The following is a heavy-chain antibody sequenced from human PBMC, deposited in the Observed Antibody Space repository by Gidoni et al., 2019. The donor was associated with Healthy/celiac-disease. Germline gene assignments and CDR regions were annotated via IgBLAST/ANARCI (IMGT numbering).Heavy chain of an antibody. CDR2: MNPNSGNT. CDR3: ARGPYSSSWYHYYYYYGMDV. D-gene: IGHD6-13*01. CDR1: GYTFTSYE. Sequence: QVQLVQSGAEVKKPGASVKVSCKASGYTFTSYEINWVRQATGQGLEWMGWMNPNSGNTGYAQKFQGRVTMTRNTSISTAYMELSSLRSEDTAVYYCARGPYSSSWYHYYYYYGMDVWGQGTTVTVSS. J-gene: IGHJ6*02. V-gene: IGHV1-8*01.